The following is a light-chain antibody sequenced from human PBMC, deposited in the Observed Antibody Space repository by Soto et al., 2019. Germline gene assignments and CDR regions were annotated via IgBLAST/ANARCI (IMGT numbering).Light chain of an antibody. Sequence: EIVLTPSPGTLSLSPGARATLSCRASQTISSNYFAWYQQKPGQAPRLLIYGISTRATGIPDRFSGSGSGTDFSLTISRLEPEDFAVYYCEQYGSSPRTFGQGTKVDI. CDR1: QTISSNY. V-gene: IGKV3-20*01. CDR2: GIS. CDR3: EQYGSSPRT. J-gene: IGKJ1*01.